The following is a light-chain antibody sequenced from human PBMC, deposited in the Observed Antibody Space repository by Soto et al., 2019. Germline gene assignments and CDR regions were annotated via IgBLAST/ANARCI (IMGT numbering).Light chain of an antibody. J-gene: IGKJ5*01. CDR2: GAS. Sequence: EIVMTQSPATLSVSPGERATLSCRASQGVGDTLAWYQQKPGQTPRLLIYGASTRATGIPARFSGSRSGTEFTLTINSLQSEDFAVYYCQQRSSWPPTITFGQGTRLEI. CDR3: QQRSSWPPTIT. V-gene: IGKV3-15*01. CDR1: QGVGDT.